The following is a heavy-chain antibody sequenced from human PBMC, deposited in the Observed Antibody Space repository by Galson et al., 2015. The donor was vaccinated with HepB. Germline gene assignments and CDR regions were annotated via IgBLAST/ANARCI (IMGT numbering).Heavy chain of an antibody. CDR2: IYPGDSDT. CDR1: GYSFTSYW. V-gene: IGHV5-51*01. D-gene: IGHD3-3*01. J-gene: IGHJ3*02. Sequence: QSGAEVKKPGESLKISCKGSGYSFTSYWIGWVRQMPGKGLEWMGIIYPGDSDTRYSPSFQGQVTISADKSISTAYLQWSSLKASDTAMYYCAVSYDFWSGSETFFDIWGQGTMVTVSS. CDR3: AVSYDFWSGSETFFDI.